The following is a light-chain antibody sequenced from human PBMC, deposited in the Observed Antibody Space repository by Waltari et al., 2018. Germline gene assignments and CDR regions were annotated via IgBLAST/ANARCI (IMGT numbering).Light chain of an antibody. CDR1: DSDVGAYNF. J-gene: IGLJ1*01. CDR2: EVS. CDR3: SSYTTSNAPGV. V-gene: IGLV2-14*01. Sequence: QSALTQPAPVPGSPGQSITISCTGTDSDVGAYNFVSWYRQHPGKAPHLIIYEVSERPPGISDRFAGSKSDNTASLTISGLQADDEAVYYCSSYTTSNAPGVFGTGTKVTVL.